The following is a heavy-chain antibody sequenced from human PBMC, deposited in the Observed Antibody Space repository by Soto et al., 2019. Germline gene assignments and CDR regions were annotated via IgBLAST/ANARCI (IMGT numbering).Heavy chain of an antibody. Sequence: SETLSLTCAVSGGSISSSNWWSWVRQPPGKGLEWIGEIYHSGSTNYNPSLKSRVTISVDKSKNQFSLKLSSVTAADTAVYYCARGGEYYYDSSGYYSYWGQGTLVTVSS. CDR1: GGSISSSNW. CDR3: ARGGEYYYDSSGYYSY. D-gene: IGHD3-22*01. CDR2: IYHSGST. V-gene: IGHV4-4*02. J-gene: IGHJ4*02.